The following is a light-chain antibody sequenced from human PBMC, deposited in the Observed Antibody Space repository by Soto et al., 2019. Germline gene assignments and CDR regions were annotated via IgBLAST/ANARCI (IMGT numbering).Light chain of an antibody. Sequence: EIVMTQSPATLSVSPGERATLSFRASQSVSSNLAWHQQKPGQAPRLLIFGASNRATGIPDRFSGSGSGTDFTLTISRLEPEDFAVYYCQQYGSSGTFGQGTKVDIK. CDR1: QSVSSN. CDR2: GAS. J-gene: IGKJ1*01. CDR3: QQYGSSGT. V-gene: IGKV3-20*01.